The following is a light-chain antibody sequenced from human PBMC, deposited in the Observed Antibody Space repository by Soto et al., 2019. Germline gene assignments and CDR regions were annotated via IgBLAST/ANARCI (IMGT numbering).Light chain of an antibody. CDR1: QGVRNSY. V-gene: IGKV3-20*01. J-gene: IGKJ3*01. CDR3: QQYGTSLFT. Sequence: EIVLTQSPGTLSLSPGERATLSCRASQGVRNSYLAWYQQKPGQAPRLLIYGASSRATGIPDGFSGSGSGTDFTLTISRLEPEDFAVYYCQQYGTSLFTFGPGTKVDVK. CDR2: GAS.